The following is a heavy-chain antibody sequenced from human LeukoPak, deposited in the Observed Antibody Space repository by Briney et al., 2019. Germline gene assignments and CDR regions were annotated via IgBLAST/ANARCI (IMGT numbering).Heavy chain of an antibody. V-gene: IGHV4-39*07. CDR3: ARIPYSGTQDAFDI. Sequence: PSETLALTCTVSVGSISSSSYYWGWIRQPPGKGLEWIGSIYYSGSTYYNPSLKSRVTLSVDTSKNQFSLKLRSVTAADTAVYYCARIPYSGTQDAFDIWGQGTRVTVSS. CDR2: IYYSGST. D-gene: IGHD1-26*01. CDR1: VGSISSSSYY. J-gene: IGHJ3*02.